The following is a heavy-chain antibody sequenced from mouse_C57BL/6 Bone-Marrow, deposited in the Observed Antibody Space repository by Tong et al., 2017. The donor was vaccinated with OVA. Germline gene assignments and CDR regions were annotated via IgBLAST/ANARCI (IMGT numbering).Heavy chain of an antibody. CDR3: TRSLLYYGSDY. CDR1: GYTFTSYY. Sequence: VQLQESGAELMKPGASVKLSCKASGYTFTSYYMYWVKQRPGQGLEWIGEINPSNGGTNFNEKFKSKATLTVDKSSSTAYMQLSSLTSEDSAVYYCTRSLLYYGSDYWGQGTTLTVSS. J-gene: IGHJ2*01. V-gene: IGHV1S81*02. CDR2: INPSNGGT. D-gene: IGHD1-1*01.